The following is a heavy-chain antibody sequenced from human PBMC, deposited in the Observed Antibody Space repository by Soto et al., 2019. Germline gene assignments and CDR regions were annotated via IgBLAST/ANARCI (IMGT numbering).Heavy chain of an antibody. D-gene: IGHD3-10*01. Sequence: ASVKVSCKASSYSFSSYGISWVRQAPGQGLEWMGWISAYNGNTNYAQKLQGRVTMTTDTPTSTAYMELRSLRSDDTAVYYCARGREGYYGSGSYSYYYYGMDVWG. V-gene: IGHV1-18*01. CDR3: ARGREGYYGSGSYSYYYYGMDV. J-gene: IGHJ6*02. CDR1: SYSFSSYG. CDR2: ISAYNGNT.